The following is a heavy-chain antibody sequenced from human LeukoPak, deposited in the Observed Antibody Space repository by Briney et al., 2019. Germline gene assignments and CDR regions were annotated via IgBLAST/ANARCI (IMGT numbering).Heavy chain of an antibody. J-gene: IGHJ3*02. V-gene: IGHV3-48*01. D-gene: IGHD1-26*01. CDR3: AREVGATTYDAFDI. CDR1: GFTFSSYS. Sequence: GGSLRLSCAASGFTFSSYSMNWVRQAPGEGLEWVSYISSRSRTIYYADSVKGRFTISRDNAKNSLYLQMNSLRAEDTAVYYCAREVGATTYDAFDIWGQGTMVTVSS. CDR2: ISSRSRTI.